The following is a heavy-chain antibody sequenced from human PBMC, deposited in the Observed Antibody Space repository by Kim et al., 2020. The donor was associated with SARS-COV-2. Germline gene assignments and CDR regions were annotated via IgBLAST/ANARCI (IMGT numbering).Heavy chain of an antibody. Sequence: YSDSVQGRFSICRDNSTTTLYLQMNSLGPEDTAAYYCARDMFRGVPEYLAYWGQGTLVTGSS. D-gene: IGHD3-10*01. V-gene: IGHV3-30*01. CDR3: ARDMFRGVPEYLAY. J-gene: IGHJ4*02.